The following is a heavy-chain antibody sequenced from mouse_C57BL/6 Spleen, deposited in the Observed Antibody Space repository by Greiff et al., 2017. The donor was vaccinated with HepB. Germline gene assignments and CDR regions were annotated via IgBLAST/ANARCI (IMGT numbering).Heavy chain of an antibody. Sequence: VQLQQSGAELVKPGASVKISCKASGYAFSSYWMNWVKQRPGKGLEWIGQIYPGDGDTNYNGKFKGKATLTADKSSRTAYMQLSSLTSEDSAVYFCARGRAGTRWYFDVWGTGTTVTVSS. J-gene: IGHJ1*03. CDR2: IYPGDGDT. V-gene: IGHV1-80*01. CDR1: GYAFSSYW. D-gene: IGHD3-3*01. CDR3: ARGRAGTRWYFDV.